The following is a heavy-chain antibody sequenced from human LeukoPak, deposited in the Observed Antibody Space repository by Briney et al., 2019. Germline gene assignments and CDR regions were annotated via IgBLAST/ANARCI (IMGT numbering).Heavy chain of an antibody. CDR2: ISYDGSNK. Sequence: GRSLRLSCAASGFTFSSYAMHWVRQAPGKGLEWVAVISYDGSNKYYADSVKGRFTISRDNAKNSLYLQMNSLRAEDTAVYYCARDWIAAAGTKDYYFDYWGQGTLVTVSS. CDR1: GFTFSSYA. CDR3: ARDWIAAAGTKDYYFDY. D-gene: IGHD6-13*01. V-gene: IGHV3-30*04. J-gene: IGHJ4*02.